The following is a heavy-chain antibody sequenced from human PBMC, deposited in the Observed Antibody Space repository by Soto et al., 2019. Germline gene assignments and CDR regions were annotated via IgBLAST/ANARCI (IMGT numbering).Heavy chain of an antibody. Sequence: QVQLVQSGAEVKKPGASVKVSCKASGYTFTSYGISWVRQAPGQGLEWMGWISAYNGNTNYAQKLQGRVTMTTDTSKSTAYMELRSLRSDDTAVYYCARDPPVLPSSAGGYYYYYGMDVWGQGTTVTVSS. CDR1: GYTFTSYG. J-gene: IGHJ6*02. CDR2: ISAYNGNT. CDR3: ARDPPVLPSSAGGYYYYYGMDV. V-gene: IGHV1-18*01.